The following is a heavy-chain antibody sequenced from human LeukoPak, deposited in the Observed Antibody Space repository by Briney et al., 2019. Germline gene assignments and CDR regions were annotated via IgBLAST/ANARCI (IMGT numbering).Heavy chain of an antibody. J-gene: IGHJ6*02. CDR3: ARASYYEVSDTEDYYYYYGMDV. CDR2: ISAYNGNT. Sequence: ASVKVSCKASGYTFTSYGISWVRQAPGQGLEWMGWISAYNGNTNYAQKLQGRVTMTTDTSTSTAYMEPRSLRSDDTAVYYCARASYYEVSDTEDYYYYYGMDVWGQGTTVTVSS. CDR1: GYTFTSYG. V-gene: IGHV1-18*01. D-gene: IGHD1-26*01.